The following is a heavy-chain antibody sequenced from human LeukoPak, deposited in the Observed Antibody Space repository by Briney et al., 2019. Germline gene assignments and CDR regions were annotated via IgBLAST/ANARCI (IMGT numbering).Heavy chain of an antibody. D-gene: IGHD6-13*01. J-gene: IGHJ4*02. CDR3: AKKRIAAAGKNDFDY. V-gene: IGHV1-18*01. CDR2: ISAYNGNT. CDR1: GYTFTSYG. Sequence: GASVKVSCKASGYTFTSYGISWVRQAPGQGLEWMGWISAYNGNTNYAQKLQGRVTMTTDTSTSTAYMELRSLRSDDTAVYYCAKKRIAAAGKNDFDYWGQGTLVTVSS.